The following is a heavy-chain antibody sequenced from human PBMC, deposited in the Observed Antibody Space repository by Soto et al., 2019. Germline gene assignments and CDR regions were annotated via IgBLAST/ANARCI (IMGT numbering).Heavy chain of an antibody. D-gene: IGHD6-6*01. CDR2: IWYDGSNK. CDR3: ARDRGRSSPPGAYYYYYYMDV. V-gene: IGHV3-33*01. CDR1: GFTFSSYG. Sequence: GGSLRLSCAASGFTFSSYGMHWVRQAPGKGLEWVAVIWYDGSNKYYADSVKGRFTISRDNSKNTLYLQMKSLRAEDTAVYYCARDRGRSSPPGAYYYYYYMDVWGKGTTVTVSS. J-gene: IGHJ6*03.